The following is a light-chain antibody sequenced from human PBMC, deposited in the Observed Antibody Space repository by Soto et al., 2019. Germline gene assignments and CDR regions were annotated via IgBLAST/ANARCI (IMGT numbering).Light chain of an antibody. Sequence: DIKMTQSPSTLSASVGDRDTIPCRVSQRISNWLAWYQQRPGKAPKLLIFDASSLESGVPSRFSGSGSGTHFTLTISSLQPDDSASYYCQQYRGPFGQGTKVDI. J-gene: IGKJ1*01. V-gene: IGKV1-5*01. CDR3: QQYRGP. CDR2: DAS. CDR1: QRISNW.